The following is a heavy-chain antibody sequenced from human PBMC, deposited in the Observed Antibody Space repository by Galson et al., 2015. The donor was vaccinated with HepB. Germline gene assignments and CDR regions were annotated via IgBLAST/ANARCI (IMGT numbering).Heavy chain of an antibody. CDR2: ISAYNGNT. CDR3: ARDTESSGSEPMAAFDI. Sequence: SVKVSCKASGYTFTSYGISWVRQAPGQGLEWMGWISAYNGNTNYAQKLQGRVTMTTDTSTSTVYMELRSLRSDDTAVYYCARDTESSGSEPMAAFDIWGQGTMVTVSS. J-gene: IGHJ3*02. D-gene: IGHD1-26*01. CDR1: GYTFTSYG. V-gene: IGHV1-18*04.